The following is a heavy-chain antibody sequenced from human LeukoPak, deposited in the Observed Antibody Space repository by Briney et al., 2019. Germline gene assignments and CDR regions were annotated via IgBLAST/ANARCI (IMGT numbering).Heavy chain of an antibody. Sequence: SETLSLTCAVSGGFTSIYYWSWIQQTAGKGLEWIGRINTSGNSNYNPSLKSRVTMSVDTSKSQFSLKLSSVSAADTAVFYCARDLDTTFDYWGQGILVTVSS. J-gene: IGHJ4*02. CDR1: GGFTSIYY. V-gene: IGHV4-4*07. CDR2: INTSGNS. D-gene: IGHD5-18*01. CDR3: ARDLDTTFDY.